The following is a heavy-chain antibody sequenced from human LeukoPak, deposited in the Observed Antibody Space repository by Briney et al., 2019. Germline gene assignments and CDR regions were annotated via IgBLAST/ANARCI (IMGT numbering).Heavy chain of an antibody. CDR3: ARVSAITGATDALDF. J-gene: IGHJ3*01. Sequence: GGSLRLSCAASGFTFSDHFMDWVRQAPGKGLEWVGRIRKKPNSYTTEYAASVKGRFTISRDDSKNSLYLQMNSLEAEDTGVYYCARVSAITGATDALDFWGQGAMVNVSS. CDR2: IRKKPNSYTT. CDR1: GFTFSDHF. V-gene: IGHV3-72*01. D-gene: IGHD1-20*01.